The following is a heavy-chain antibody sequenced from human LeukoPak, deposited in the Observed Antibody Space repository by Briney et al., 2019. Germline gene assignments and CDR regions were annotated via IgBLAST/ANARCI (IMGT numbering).Heavy chain of an antibody. J-gene: IGHJ4*02. D-gene: IGHD3-3*01. CDR1: GFTFSSYG. V-gene: IGHV3-33*01. CDR3: ARGSGSNYAAFDC. CDR2: IWYDGNHK. Sequence: GGSLRLSCAASGFTFSSYGMHWVRQAPGKGLEWVAVIWYDGNHKYPADSVKGRFTISRDNSKSTLYLEMNSLRPEDTAVYYCARGSGSNYAAFDCWGQGTLVTVSS.